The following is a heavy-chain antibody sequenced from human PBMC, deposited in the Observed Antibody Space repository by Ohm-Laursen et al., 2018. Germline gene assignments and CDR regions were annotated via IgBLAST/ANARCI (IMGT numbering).Heavy chain of an antibody. CDR3: ARIESDSGGYWYFGMDV. CDR1: GGSFSGYY. J-gene: IGHJ6*02. V-gene: IGHV4-34*01. D-gene: IGHD3-22*01. Sequence: SETLSLTCAVYGGSFSGYYWSWIRQPPGKGLEWIGEINHSGSTNYNPSLKSRVTISVDTSKNQFSLKLSSVTAADTALYYCARIESDSGGYWYFGMDVWGQGTTVTVSS. CDR2: INHSGST.